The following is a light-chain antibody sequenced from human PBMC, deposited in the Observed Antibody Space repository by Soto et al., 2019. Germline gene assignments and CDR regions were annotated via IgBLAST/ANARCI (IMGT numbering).Light chain of an antibody. CDR1: QSISSW. V-gene: IGKV1-12*01. Sequence: DIQMTQSPSSVSASVGDRVTITCRASQSISSWLAWYRQKPGKAPKLLSYAASSLQSGVPSRFSGSGSGTDFTLTISSLQPEDFATYYCQQANSFPRTFGQGTKVEIK. J-gene: IGKJ1*01. CDR2: AAS. CDR3: QQANSFPRT.